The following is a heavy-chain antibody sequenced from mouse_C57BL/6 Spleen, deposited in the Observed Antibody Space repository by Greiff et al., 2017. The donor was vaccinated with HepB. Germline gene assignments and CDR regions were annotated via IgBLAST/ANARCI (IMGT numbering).Heavy chain of an antibody. CDR1: GYTFTSYT. J-gene: IGHJ4*01. CDR2: INPSSGYT. V-gene: IGHV1-4*01. D-gene: IGHD1-1*01. Sequence: VQLQQSGAELARPGASVKMSCKASGYTFTSYTMHWVKQRPGQGLEWIGYINPSSGYTKYNQKFKDKATLTADKSSSTAYMQLSSLTSEDSAVYYCARSTTVYYYAMDYWGQGTSVTVTS. CDR3: ARSTTVYYYAMDY.